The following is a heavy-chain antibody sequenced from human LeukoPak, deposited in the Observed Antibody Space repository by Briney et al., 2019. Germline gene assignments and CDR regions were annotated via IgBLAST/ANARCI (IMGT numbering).Heavy chain of an antibody. D-gene: IGHD3-22*01. CDR2: IHSGDSTT. V-gene: IGHV3-48*04. Sequence: GGSLRLSCAASGFTFRSHSMNWVRQAPGKGLEWISYIHSGDSTTYYADSVKGRFTISRDNAKNSLYLQMNSLRAEDTALYHCAREFDPYYYDSSGYYHKDYWGQGTLVTVSS. CDR1: GFTFRSHS. CDR3: AREFDPYYYDSSGYYHKDY. J-gene: IGHJ4*02.